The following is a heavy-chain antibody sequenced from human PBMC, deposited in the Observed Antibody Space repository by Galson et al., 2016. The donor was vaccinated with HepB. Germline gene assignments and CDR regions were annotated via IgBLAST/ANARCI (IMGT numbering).Heavy chain of an antibody. CDR3: AALVSSWSQLDY. CDR2: IYHSGST. J-gene: IGHJ4*02. D-gene: IGHD6-13*01. V-gene: IGHV4-4*02. Sequence: ETLSLTCAVSNGSIISSNWWNWVRQPPGKGLEWIGEIYHSGSTNYNPSLTSRVTISIDKSRNQFPLRLTSVTAADTAVYYCAALVSSWSQLDYWGQGMLGTVSS. CDR1: NGSIISSNW.